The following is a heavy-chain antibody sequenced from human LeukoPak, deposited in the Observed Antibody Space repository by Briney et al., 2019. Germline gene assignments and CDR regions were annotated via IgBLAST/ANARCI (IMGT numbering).Heavy chain of an antibody. CDR2: ISSTSSTI. D-gene: IGHD2-21*02. V-gene: IGHV3-48*04. CDR1: GFNFNSYS. Sequence: GGSLRLSCAASGFNFNSYSMKWVRQAAGKGREWVSMISSTSSTIYYANSVKGRFTISRDNAKNLLYLQMNSLRADDTAVYFCAKEVPYCGGDCSALVDHWGQGTLVTVSS. CDR3: AKEVPYCGGDCSALVDH. J-gene: IGHJ4*02.